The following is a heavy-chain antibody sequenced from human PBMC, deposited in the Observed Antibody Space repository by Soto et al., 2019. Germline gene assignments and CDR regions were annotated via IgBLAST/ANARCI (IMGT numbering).Heavy chain of an antibody. V-gene: IGHV3-7*01. D-gene: IGHD2-2*01. Sequence: GGSLRLSCAASGFTFSSYWMSWVRQAPGKGLEWVANIKQDGSEKYYVDSVKGRFTISRDNAKNSLYLQMNSLRAEDTAVYYCARRKTDQLQRSWYAFDIWGQGTMVTVSS. CDR1: GFTFSSYW. CDR2: IKQDGSEK. J-gene: IGHJ3*02. CDR3: ARRKTDQLQRSWYAFDI.